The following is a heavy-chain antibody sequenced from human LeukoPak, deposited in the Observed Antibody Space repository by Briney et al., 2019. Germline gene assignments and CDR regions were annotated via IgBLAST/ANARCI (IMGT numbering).Heavy chain of an antibody. V-gene: IGHV3-66*01. D-gene: IGHD2/OR15-2a*01. CDR3: ARDHSNSRGISPH. J-gene: IGHJ4*02. CDR1: GVTVNSNY. Sequence: SGGSLRLSCVVSGVTVNSNYMSWVRQAPGKGLECVAVIYNGGTTYCADSVKGRFTISTDNSKNTLYLEMNSLRADDTAVYFCARDHSNSRGISPHWGQGTQVTVSS. CDR2: IYNGGTT.